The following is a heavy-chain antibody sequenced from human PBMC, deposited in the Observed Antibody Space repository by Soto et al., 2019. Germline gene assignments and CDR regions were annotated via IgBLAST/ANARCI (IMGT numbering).Heavy chain of an antibody. CDR3: AKDHFWSGYIDY. V-gene: IGHV3-23*01. CDR1: GFTFSSYA. D-gene: IGHD3-3*02. J-gene: IGHJ4*02. Sequence: EVQLLESGGGLVQPGGSLRLSCAASGFTFSSYAMSWVRQAPGKGLEWVSAISGSGGSTYYAESVKGRFTISRDNSTNTVYLQMHSLRAEETAVYYCAKDHFWSGYIDYGGQGTLVTVSS. CDR2: ISGSGGST.